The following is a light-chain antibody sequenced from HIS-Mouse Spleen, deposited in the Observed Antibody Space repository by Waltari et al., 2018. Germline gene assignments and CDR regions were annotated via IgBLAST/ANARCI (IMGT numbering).Light chain of an antibody. CDR2: EDS. CDR1: ALPQHY. V-gene: IGLV3-10*01. Sequence: SYELTQPPPASVSPGQTARITCSGDALPQHYAYWYAQKSGQAPVLVIYEDSKRPSGIPERFSGSSSGTMATLTISGAQVEDEADYYCYSTDSSGNHRVFGGGTKLTVL. J-gene: IGLJ2*01. CDR3: YSTDSSGNHRV.